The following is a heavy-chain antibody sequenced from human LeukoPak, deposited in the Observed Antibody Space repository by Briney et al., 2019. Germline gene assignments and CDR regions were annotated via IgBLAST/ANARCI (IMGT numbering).Heavy chain of an antibody. CDR2: ITSSSSTM. CDR1: GFSFSSYS. D-gene: IGHD4-17*01. Sequence: GGSLRLSCAASGFSFSSYSMNWVRQAPGRGLEWVSYITSSSSTMYYADAVKGRFAISRDNAKNSLYLQMNSLRAEDTAVYYCARPMTTVTNDYFDYWGQGTLVTVSS. CDR3: ARPMTTVTNDYFDY. V-gene: IGHV3-48*04. J-gene: IGHJ4*02.